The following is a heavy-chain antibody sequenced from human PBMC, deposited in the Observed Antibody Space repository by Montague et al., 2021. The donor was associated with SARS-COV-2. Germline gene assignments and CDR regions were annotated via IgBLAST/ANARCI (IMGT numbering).Heavy chain of an antibody. V-gene: IGHV4-61*08. D-gene: IGHD2-2*01. J-gene: IGHJ4*02. CDR2: IYYSGST. Sequence: SETLSLTCTVSGDPINISGYYWGWVRQPPGKGLEWIGFIYYSGSTNYNPSLKSRVTLSVDTSRNQFSLNLDSVTAADTGVYYCARGATSSFDHWGQGALVTVSS. CDR3: ARGATSSFDH. CDR1: GDPINISGYY.